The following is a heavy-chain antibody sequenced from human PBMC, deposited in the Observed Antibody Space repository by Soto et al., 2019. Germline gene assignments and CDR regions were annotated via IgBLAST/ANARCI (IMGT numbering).Heavy chain of an antibody. CDR1: GYTLTELS. D-gene: IGHD6-25*01. Sequence: QVQLVQSGAEVKKPGASVKVSCKVSGYTLTELSMHWVRQAPGKGLEWRGGFDPEEGETSYAQKFQGRVTMTYDTSTDPAYMELSSLRSEDTAVYYCSSRDYDFDYWGQGTMVTVSS. CDR2: FDPEEGET. J-gene: IGHJ4*02. V-gene: IGHV1-24*01. CDR3: SSRDYDFDY.